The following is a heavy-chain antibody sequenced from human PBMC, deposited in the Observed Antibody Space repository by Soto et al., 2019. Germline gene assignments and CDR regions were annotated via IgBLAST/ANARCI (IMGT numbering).Heavy chain of an antibody. Sequence: QVQLVQSGAEVEKPGASVKVSCKASGYTFTSYDINWVRQATGQGLQWMGWMNPNSGNTGFAQKFQGRVTMTRNTSISTAYMELGSLRSEDTAVYYCARVYSGSSIYYYYGMDVWGQGTTVTVSS. CDR2: MNPNSGNT. D-gene: IGHD1-26*01. CDR3: ARVYSGSSIYYYYGMDV. CDR1: GYTFTSYD. J-gene: IGHJ6*02. V-gene: IGHV1-8*01.